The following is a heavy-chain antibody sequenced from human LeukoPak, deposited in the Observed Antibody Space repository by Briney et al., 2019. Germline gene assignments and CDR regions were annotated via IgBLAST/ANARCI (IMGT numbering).Heavy chain of an antibody. V-gene: IGHV3-23*01. D-gene: IGHD5-18*01. CDR1: GFTFSSYA. CDR2: ISGSGGST. J-gene: IGHJ4*02. CDR3: AKDRYSYGKIDY. Sequence: RGSLRLSCAASGFTFSSYAMSWVRQAPGKGLEWVSAISGSGGSTYYADSVKGRFTISRDNSKNTLYLQMNSLRAEDTAVYYCAKDRYSYGKIDYWGQGTLVTVSS.